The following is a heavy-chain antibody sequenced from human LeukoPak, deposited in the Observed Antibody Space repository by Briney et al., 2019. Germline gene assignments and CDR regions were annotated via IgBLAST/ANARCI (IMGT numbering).Heavy chain of an antibody. J-gene: IGHJ4*02. CDR1: GFTFDDYA. V-gene: IGHV3-43*02. CDR3: AKDIELVRSLLGGDDY. CDR2: ISGDGGST. Sequence: GGSLRLSCAASGFTFDDYAMHWVRQAPGKGLGWVSLISGDGGSTYYADSVKGRFTISRDNSKNSLYLQMNSLRTEDTALYYCAKDIELVRSLLGGDDYWGQGTLVTVSS. D-gene: IGHD3-16*01.